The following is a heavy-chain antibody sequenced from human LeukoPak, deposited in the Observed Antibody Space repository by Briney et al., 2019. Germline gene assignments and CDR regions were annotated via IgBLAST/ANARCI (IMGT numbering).Heavy chain of an antibody. CDR1: GYTFTGYY. V-gene: IGHV1-2*02. CDR3: ARGVTGIYYYYYMDV. CDR2: INPNSGGT. D-gene: IGHD3-10*01. Sequence: ASVKVSCKASGYTFTGYYIHWVRQAPGQGLEWMGWINPNSGGTNYAQKFQGRVTMTRDTSISTVYMELSRLNSDDTAVYYCARGVTGIYYYYYMDVWGTGTTVTVSS. J-gene: IGHJ6*03.